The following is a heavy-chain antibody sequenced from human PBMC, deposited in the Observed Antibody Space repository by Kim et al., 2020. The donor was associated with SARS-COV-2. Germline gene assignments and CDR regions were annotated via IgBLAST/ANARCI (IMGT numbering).Heavy chain of an antibody. Sequence: SVKVSCKASGGTFSSYTISWVRQAPGQGLEWMGRIIPILGIANYAQKFQGRVTITADKSTSTAYMELSSLRSEDTAVYYCAISSSGYHSRGSLWYFDYWGQGTLVTVSS. CDR1: GGTFSSYT. D-gene: IGHD5-12*01. J-gene: IGHJ4*02. V-gene: IGHV1-69*02. CDR3: AISSSGYHSRGSLWYFDY. CDR2: IIPILGIA.